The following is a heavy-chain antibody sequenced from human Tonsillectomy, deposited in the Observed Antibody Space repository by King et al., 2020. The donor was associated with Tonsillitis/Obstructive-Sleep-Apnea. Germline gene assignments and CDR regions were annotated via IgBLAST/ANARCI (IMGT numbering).Heavy chain of an antibody. J-gene: IGHJ4*02. D-gene: IGHD1-1*01. CDR1: GYSFSNYW. CDR2: IYPGDSDT. CDR3: ARGTLLQVGSN. V-gene: IGHV5-51*03. Sequence: VQLVESGAEVKKPGESLKISCKGSGYSFSNYWIGWVRQMPGKGLEWVAIIYPGDSDTRYSPSFQGQVTITADKSISTAYLQWSSLKASDTPMYYCARGTLLQVGSNWGQGTLVTVSS.